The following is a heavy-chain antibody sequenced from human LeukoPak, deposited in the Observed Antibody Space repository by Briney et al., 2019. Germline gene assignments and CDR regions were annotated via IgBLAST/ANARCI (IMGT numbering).Heavy chain of an antibody. CDR2: IKPNSGGT. CDR3: ARDPIAARPLPYYYMDV. Sequence: ASVKGSCKASGYTFTSYYMHWVRQAPGQGLEWMGWIKPNSGGTNYAQKFQGRVTMTRDTSISTAYMELSRLRSDDTAVYYCARDPIAARPLPYYYMDVWGKGTTVTVSS. V-gene: IGHV1-2*02. J-gene: IGHJ6*03. CDR1: GYTFTSYY. D-gene: IGHD6-6*01.